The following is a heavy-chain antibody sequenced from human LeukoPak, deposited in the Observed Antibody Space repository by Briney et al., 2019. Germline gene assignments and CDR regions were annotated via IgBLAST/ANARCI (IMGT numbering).Heavy chain of an antibody. CDR2: IYSGGNT. J-gene: IGHJ4*02. Sequence: PGGSLRLSCAASGFTVSNNYMSWVRQAPGKGLEWVSVIYSGGNTYYVESVKGRFTISRDNSKNTLFPQMNRLRAEDTAVYYCAGRRVLDASFDYWGQGTLVTVSS. CDR1: GFTVSNNY. V-gene: IGHV3-66*02. D-gene: IGHD3-16*01. CDR3: AGRRVLDASFDY.